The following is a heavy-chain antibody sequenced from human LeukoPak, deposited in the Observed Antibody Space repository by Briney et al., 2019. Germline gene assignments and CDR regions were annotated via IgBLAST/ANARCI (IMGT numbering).Heavy chain of an antibody. CDR3: ARLPSSSWAQVGY. V-gene: IGHV4-59*12. Sequence: PSETLSLTCTVSGGSISSYYWSWIRQPPGKGLEWIGYIYHSGSTYYNPSLKSRVTISVDRSKNQFSLKLGSVTAADAAVYYCARLPSSSWAQVGYWGQGTLVTVSS. J-gene: IGHJ4*02. CDR2: IYHSGST. CDR1: GGSISSYY. D-gene: IGHD6-13*01.